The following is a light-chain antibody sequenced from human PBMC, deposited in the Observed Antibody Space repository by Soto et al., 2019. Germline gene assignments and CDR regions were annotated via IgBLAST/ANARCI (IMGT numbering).Light chain of an antibody. CDR2: GAS. V-gene: IGKV3-20*01. J-gene: IGKJ2*01. Sequence: EIVLTQSPGTLSLSPGERATLSCRASQSVSSSYLAWYQQKPGQAPRLLIYGASCRATGIPDRFSGSGSGTDFTLTISRLEPEDFAVYYYQQYGGSPAYTFGQGTKLEIK. CDR3: QQYGGSPAYT. CDR1: QSVSSSY.